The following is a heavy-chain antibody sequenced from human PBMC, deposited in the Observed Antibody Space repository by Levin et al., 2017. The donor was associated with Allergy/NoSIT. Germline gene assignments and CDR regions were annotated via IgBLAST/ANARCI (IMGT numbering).Heavy chain of an antibody. J-gene: IGHJ4*02. CDR3: ARGELSQLPHDY. CDR1: GGSISSGDYY. CDR2: IYYSGST. D-gene: IGHD2-2*01. V-gene: IGHV4-30-4*01. Sequence: PSETLSLTCTVSGGSISSGDYYWSWIRQPPGKGLEWIGYIYYSGSTYYNPSLKSRVTISVDTSKNQFSLKLSSVTAADTAVYYCARGELSQLPHDYWGQGTLVTVSS.